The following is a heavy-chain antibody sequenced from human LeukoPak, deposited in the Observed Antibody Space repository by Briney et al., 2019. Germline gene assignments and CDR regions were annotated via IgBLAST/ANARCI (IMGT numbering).Heavy chain of an antibody. J-gene: IGHJ4*02. CDR3: AKGRGDGTLPLDY. CDR2: ISGSGGST. Sequence: GGSLRLSCAASAFTFRNYGMSWVRQAPGKGLEWVSAISGSGGSTYYADSVQGRFTISRDNSKNTLYLQMNSLRAEDSAVYYCAKGRGDGTLPLDYWGQGTLVTVSS. V-gene: IGHV3-23*01. D-gene: IGHD1-26*01. CDR1: AFTFRNYG.